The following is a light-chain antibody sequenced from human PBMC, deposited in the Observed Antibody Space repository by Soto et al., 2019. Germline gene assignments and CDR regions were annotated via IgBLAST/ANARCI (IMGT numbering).Light chain of an antibody. J-gene: IGKJ5*01. CDR2: DAS. CDR3: QQFNNYPLT. V-gene: IGKV1D-13*01. CDR1: QGVSSS. Sequence: AIQLTQSPSSLSASVGDRVTITCRASQGVSSSLAWYQQKPGTAPKLLIYDASDLETGVPSRFSGSGSGTDFTLTISSLQPEDFATYYCQQFNNYPLTLGQGTRLE.